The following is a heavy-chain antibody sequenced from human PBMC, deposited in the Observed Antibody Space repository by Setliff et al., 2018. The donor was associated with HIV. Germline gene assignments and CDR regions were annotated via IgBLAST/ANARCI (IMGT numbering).Heavy chain of an antibody. J-gene: IGHJ4*02. D-gene: IGHD2-15*01. CDR3: TSTRQGPADYCSVNSCLPWD. Sequence: GGSLRLSCAASGFTFDDYAMHWVRQAPGKGLEWVSGISWNSGSIGYADSVKGRFTISRDNAKNSLYLQMNSLKTEDTAIYYCTSTRQGPADYCSVNSCLPWDWGQGTLVTVS. CDR1: GFTFDDYA. CDR2: ISWNSGSI. V-gene: IGHV3-9*01.